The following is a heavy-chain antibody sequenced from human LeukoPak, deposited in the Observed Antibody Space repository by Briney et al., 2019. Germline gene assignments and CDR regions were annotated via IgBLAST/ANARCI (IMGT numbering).Heavy chain of an antibody. CDR1: GDSISSYY. Sequence: PSDTLCLTCSVSGDSISSYYWSWIRRPSGKGLEGIGGIYTSGSTNFSPYLTRRVTMSVGTSKNQCSLKLSFVTASDTARYFCAGWVYSIGGYYFVYWGQETLVTVSS. CDR2: IYTSGST. V-gene: IGHV4-4*07. CDR3: AGWVYSIGGYYFVY. J-gene: IGHJ4*02. D-gene: IGHD2-8*01.